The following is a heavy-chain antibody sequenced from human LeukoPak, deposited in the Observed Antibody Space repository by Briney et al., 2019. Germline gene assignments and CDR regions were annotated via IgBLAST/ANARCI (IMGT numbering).Heavy chain of an antibody. V-gene: IGHV3-21*01. D-gene: IGHD2-2*02. CDR1: GFIFSTNA. J-gene: IGHJ6*02. CDR2: IGGGGGST. Sequence: PGGSLRLSCAASGFIFSTNAMTWVRQAPGKGLEWVSAIGGGGGSTYYADSVKGRFTISRDNAKNSLYLQMNSLRAEDTAVYYCARDSRNRYCSSTSCYTIVGGMDVWGQGTTVTVSS. CDR3: ARDSRNRYCSSTSCYTIVGGMDV.